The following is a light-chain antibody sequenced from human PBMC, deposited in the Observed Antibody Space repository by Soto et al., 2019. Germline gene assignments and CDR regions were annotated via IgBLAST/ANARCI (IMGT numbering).Light chain of an antibody. CDR1: QSVSSSY. V-gene: IGKV3-20*01. CDR2: GAS. CDR3: QQYGSSPWA. J-gene: IGKJ1*01. Sequence: EIVLAQSPGTLSLSPGERATLSCRSSQSVSSSYLAWYQQKPGQAPRLLIYGASSRATDIPDRFSGSGSGTDFTLTISRLEPEDVAVYYCQQYGSSPWAFGQGTKVDIK.